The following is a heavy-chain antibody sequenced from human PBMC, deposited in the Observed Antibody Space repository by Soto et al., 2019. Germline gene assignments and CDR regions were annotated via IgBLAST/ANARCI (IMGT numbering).Heavy chain of an antibody. J-gene: IGHJ4*02. CDR3: ARVRDLRAAGVLDY. Sequence: GGSLRLSCAASGFTFSIYWMSWVRQAPGKGLEWVANIKQDGSEKYYVDSVKGRFTISRDNAKNSLYLQMNSLRAEDTAVYYCARVRDLRAAGVLDYWGQGTLVTVSS. V-gene: IGHV3-7*01. CDR1: GFTFSIYW. D-gene: IGHD6-13*01. CDR2: IKQDGSEK.